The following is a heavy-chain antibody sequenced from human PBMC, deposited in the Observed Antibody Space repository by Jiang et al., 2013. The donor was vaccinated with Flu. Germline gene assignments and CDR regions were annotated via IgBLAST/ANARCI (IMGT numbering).Heavy chain of an antibody. J-gene: IGHJ4*02. CDR1: GGSFSNYY. CDR2: INHSGSP. V-gene: IGHV4-34*01. D-gene: IGHD3-16*01. Sequence: LLKPSETLSLTCAVYGGSFSNYYWSWIRQPPGKGLEWIGEINHSGSPNYNPSLKSRVTISVDTSKNQFSLKLSSVTAADTAVYYCARGLGPSWGSGYWGQGNPGHRLL. CDR3: ARGLGPSWGSGY.